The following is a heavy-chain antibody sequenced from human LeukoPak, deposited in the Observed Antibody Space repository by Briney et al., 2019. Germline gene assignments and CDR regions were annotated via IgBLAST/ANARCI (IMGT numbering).Heavy chain of an antibody. V-gene: IGHV3-15*01. J-gene: IGHJ3*02. CDR3: TTPTVTTDLTAFDI. CDR2: IKSKTDGGTT. D-gene: IGHD4-17*01. Sequence: GGSLRLSCAASGFTFSNAWMSWVRQAPGKGLEWVGRIKSKTDGGTTDYAAPVKGRFTISRDDSKNTLYLQMNSLKTEDTALYYCTTPTVTTDLTAFDIWGQGTMVTVSS. CDR1: GFTFSNAW.